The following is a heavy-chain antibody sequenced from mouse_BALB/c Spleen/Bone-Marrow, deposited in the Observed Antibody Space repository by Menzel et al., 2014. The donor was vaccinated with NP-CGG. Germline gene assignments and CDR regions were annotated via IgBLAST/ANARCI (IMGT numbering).Heavy chain of an antibody. Sequence: EVQLQQSGPELVKPGASVKISCKASGYTFTDYNMHWVKQSHGKSLEWIGYIYPYNGGTGYNQKFKSKATLTVDNSSNTAYMELRSLTSEDSAVYYCARELSWYFDVWGAGTTVTVSS. V-gene: IGHV1S29*02. CDR2: IYPYNGGT. D-gene: IGHD1-1*02. CDR3: ARELSWYFDV. J-gene: IGHJ1*01. CDR1: GYTFTDYN.